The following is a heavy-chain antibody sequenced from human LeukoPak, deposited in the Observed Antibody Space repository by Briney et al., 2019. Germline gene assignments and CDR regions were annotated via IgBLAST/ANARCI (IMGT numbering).Heavy chain of an antibody. Sequence: PGESLKISCKGSGYSFTSSWIGCVRQMPGKSLEWMKIIYPGDSDTRYSPSFQGQVTISADKSISTAYLQWSSLKASDTAMYYCARLVQLWSPTSSNWFDPWGQGTLVTVSS. J-gene: IGHJ5*02. CDR1: GYSFTSSW. V-gene: IGHV5-51*01. CDR2: IYPGDSDT. D-gene: IGHD5-18*01. CDR3: ARLVQLWSPTSSNWFDP.